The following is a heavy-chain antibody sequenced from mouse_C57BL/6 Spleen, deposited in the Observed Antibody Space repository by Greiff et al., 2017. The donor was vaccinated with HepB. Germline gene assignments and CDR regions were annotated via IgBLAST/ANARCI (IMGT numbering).Heavy chain of an antibody. CDR3: ARPPSYGYFDV. CDR1: GFTFSDYG. J-gene: IGHJ1*03. CDR2: ISSGSSTI. Sequence: EVKLMESGGGLVKPGGSLKLSCAASGFTFSDYGMHWVRQAPEKGLEWVAYISSGSSTIYYADTVKGRVTISRDNAKNTLFLQMTSLRSEDTAMYYCARPPSYGYFDVWGTGTTVTVSS. V-gene: IGHV5-17*01.